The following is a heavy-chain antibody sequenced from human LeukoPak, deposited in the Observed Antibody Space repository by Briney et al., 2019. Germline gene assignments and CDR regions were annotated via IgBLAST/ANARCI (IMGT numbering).Heavy chain of an antibody. D-gene: IGHD5-18*01. Sequence: ASVKVSFKSSVCTFSSYAISWVRQPPGQGLEGMGLISAYNGNTNYAQKIQGRVTMTTDTSTSTAYMELRSLRSDDTAVYYCARDWAVNKCGYSYPYCERVAFDIWGQGTMVTVSS. CDR1: VCTFSSYA. CDR2: ISAYNGNT. J-gene: IGHJ3*02. CDR3: ARDWAVNKCGYSYPYCERVAFDI. V-gene: IGHV1-18*01.